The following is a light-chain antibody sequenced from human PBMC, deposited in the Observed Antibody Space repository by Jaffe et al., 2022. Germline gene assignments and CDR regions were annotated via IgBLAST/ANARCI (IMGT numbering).Light chain of an antibody. CDR2: FGF. Sequence: IVLTQSPATLSLSPGERATLYCRASQNVNNEFAWYLQRPGQAPTLLMSFGFKRATGIPARFSGSGFGTDFTLTISSLEPEDFGVYYCLQRSQWPRTLGQGTKLEIK. CDR3: LQRSQWPRT. V-gene: IGKV3-11*01. CDR1: QNVNNE. J-gene: IGKJ2*01.